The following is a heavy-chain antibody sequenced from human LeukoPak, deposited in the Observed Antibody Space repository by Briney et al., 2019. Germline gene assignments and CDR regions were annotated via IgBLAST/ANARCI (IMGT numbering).Heavy chain of an antibody. CDR3: ARDDSLITGTTDY. V-gene: IGHV3-21*01. J-gene: IGHJ4*02. CDR2: ISSSSSYI. CDR1: GFTFSSYS. D-gene: IGHD1-7*01. Sequence: PGGSLRLSCAASGFTFSSYSMNWVRQAPGKGLEWVSSISSSSSYIYYADSVKGRFTISRDNAKNSLYLQMNSLRAEDTAVYYCARDDSLITGTTDYWGQGTLVTVSS.